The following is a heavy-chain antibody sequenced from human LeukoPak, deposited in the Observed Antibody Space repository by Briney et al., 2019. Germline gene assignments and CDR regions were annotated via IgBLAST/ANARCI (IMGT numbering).Heavy chain of an antibody. CDR3: ARDPRGRGNYSRFDY. Sequence: GGSLRLSCAASGFTFSSYEMNWVRQAPGKALEWVSYISSSGSTIYYADSVKGRFTISRDNAKNSLYLQMNSLRAEDTAVYYCARDPRGRGNYSRFDYWGQGTLVTVSS. V-gene: IGHV3-48*03. J-gene: IGHJ4*02. CDR1: GFTFSSYE. CDR2: ISSSGSTI. D-gene: IGHD4-23*01.